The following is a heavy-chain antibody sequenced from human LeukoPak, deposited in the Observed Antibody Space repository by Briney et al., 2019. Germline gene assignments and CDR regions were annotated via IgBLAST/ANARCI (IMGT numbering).Heavy chain of an antibody. CDR2: VSNDGDDE. CDR3: AKRPSDYGDYVSYFDY. CDR1: GFTFSSYS. V-gene: IGHV3-30*04. J-gene: IGHJ4*02. D-gene: IGHD4-17*01. Sequence: PGRSLRLSCAASGFTFSSYSMHWVRRAPGKGLDWVAFVSNDGDDEHYADSVKGRFTISRDPSQNTLYLQMNSLRAEDTAVYYCAKRPSDYGDYVSYFDYWGQGTLVTVSS.